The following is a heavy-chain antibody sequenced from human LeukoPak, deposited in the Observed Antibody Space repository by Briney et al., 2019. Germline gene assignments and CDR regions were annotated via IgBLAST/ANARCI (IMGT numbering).Heavy chain of an antibody. CDR2: IIPIFGTA. Sequence: GASVKVSCKASGGTFSSYAISWVRQAPGQGLEWMGGIIPIFGTANYAQKFQGRVTITADESTSTAYMELSSLRSEDTAVYYCARGLRYSSGSDYWGQGTLVTVSS. D-gene: IGHD6-19*01. V-gene: IGHV1-69*13. CDR1: GGTFSSYA. CDR3: ARGLRYSSGSDY. J-gene: IGHJ4*02.